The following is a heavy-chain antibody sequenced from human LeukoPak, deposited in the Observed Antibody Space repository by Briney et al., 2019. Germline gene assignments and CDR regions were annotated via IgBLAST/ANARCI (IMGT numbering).Heavy chain of an antibody. D-gene: IGHD4-11*01. CDR2: ISYDVSNK. V-gene: IGHV3-30*18. CDR1: GFTFSSYG. Sequence: GRSLRLSCAASGFTFSSYGMHWVRQAPGKGLEWVAVISYDVSNKYYAESVKGRFTIPRDNSKNTLYLQMNSLRTEDTAVYYCAKGAYSDYPFDYWGQGTLVTVSS. J-gene: IGHJ4*02. CDR3: AKGAYSDYPFDY.